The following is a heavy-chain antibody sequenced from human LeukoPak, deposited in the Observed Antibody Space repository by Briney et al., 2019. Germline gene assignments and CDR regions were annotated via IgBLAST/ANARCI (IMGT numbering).Heavy chain of an antibody. V-gene: IGHV3-48*01. J-gene: IGHJ4*02. Sequence: PGGSLRLSCAASGFTFSSYWMSWVRQAPGKGLEWVSYISRSSSTIYCADSVKGRFTISRDNAKNSLFLQMNTLRAEDTAVYYCARGQQWDYPHYFDYWGKGTLVTVSS. D-gene: IGHD6-19*01. CDR1: GFTFSSYW. CDR2: ISRSSSTI. CDR3: ARGQQWDYPHYFDY.